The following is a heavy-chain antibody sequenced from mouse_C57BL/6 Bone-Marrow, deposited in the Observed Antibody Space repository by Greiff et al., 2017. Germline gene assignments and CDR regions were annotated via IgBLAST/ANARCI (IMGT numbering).Heavy chain of an antibody. J-gene: IGHJ1*03. CDR1: GYTFTSYW. CDR3: AITTVVATRDWYFDV. V-gene: IGHV1-69*01. CDR2: IDPSDSYT. D-gene: IGHD1-1*01. Sequence: VQLQQPGAELVMPGASVKLSCKASGYTFTSYWMHWVKQRPGQGLEWIGEIDPSDSYTNYNQKFKGKSTLTVDKSSSTAYRQLSSLTSEDSAVYYCAITTVVATRDWYFDVWGTGTTVTVSS.